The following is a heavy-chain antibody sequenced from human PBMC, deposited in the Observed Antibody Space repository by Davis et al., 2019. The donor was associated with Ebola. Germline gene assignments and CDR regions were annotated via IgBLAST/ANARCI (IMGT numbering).Heavy chain of an antibody. CDR1: GYTFTSYY. V-gene: IGHV1-46*01. CDR3: AREWWGDDAFDI. CDR2: INPSGGST. J-gene: IGHJ3*02. D-gene: IGHD3-10*01. Sequence: VSVKVSCKASGYTFTSYYMHWVRQAPGQGLEWMGIINPSGGSTSYAQKFQGRVTMTRDTSTSTVYMELSSLRSEDTAVYYCAREWWGDDAFDIWGQGTMVTVSS.